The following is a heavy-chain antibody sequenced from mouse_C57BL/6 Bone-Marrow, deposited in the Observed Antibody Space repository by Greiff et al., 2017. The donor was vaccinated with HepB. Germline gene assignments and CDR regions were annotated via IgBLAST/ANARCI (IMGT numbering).Heavy chain of an antibody. D-gene: IGHD1-1*01. CDR1: GFTFSSYA. CDR3: ARDGGRYYGSYAMDY. J-gene: IGHJ4*01. V-gene: IGHV5-4*01. CDR2: ISDGGSYT. Sequence: EVQLVESGGGLVKPGGSLKLSCAASGFTFSSYAMSWVRQTPEKRLEWVATISDGGSYTYYPDNVKGRFTISRDNAKNNLYLQMSHLKSEDTAMYYCARDGGRYYGSYAMDYWGKGTSVTVSS.